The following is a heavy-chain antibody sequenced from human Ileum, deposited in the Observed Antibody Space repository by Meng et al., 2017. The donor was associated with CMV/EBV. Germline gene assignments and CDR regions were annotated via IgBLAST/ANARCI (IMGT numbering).Heavy chain of an antibody. J-gene: IGHJ5*02. CDR3: ARRGLWFGDGFDP. V-gene: IGHV1-2*02. CDR1: GYTFTGYY. Sequence: ASVKVSCKASGYTFTGYYMHWVRQASGQGLEWMGWINPNSGGTNYAQKFQGRVTMTRDTSISTAYMELSRLRSDDTAVYYCARRGLWFGDGFDPCGQGTLVTVSS. CDR2: INPNSGGT. D-gene: IGHD3-10*01.